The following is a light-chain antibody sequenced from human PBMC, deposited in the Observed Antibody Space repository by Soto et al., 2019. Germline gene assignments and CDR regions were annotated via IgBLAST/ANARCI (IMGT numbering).Light chain of an antibody. CDR1: QGVSSD. CDR2: GAS. CDR3: QQYNDWVRT. J-gene: IGKJ1*01. Sequence: EIVMTQSPDTLSVSPGERATLSCRASQGVSSDLAWYQQKPGQGPRLLIYGASTRATGVPARFSGSGYGTEFTLTISSLQSEDFAVYYCQQYNDWVRTFGQGTKVEIK. V-gene: IGKV3-15*01.